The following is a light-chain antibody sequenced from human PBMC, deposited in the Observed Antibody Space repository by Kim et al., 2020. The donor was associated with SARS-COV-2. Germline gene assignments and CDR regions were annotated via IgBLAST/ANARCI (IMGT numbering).Light chain of an antibody. J-gene: IGLJ2*01. CDR1: SSNVGGGYD. CDR2: GDL. V-gene: IGLV1-40*01. Sequence: VSTPGTGSSSNVGGGYDYVWCHQLPGTAPTLLIYGDLNRPPGVPDRLSGSNSGTSASLAITGRQAEDEADYYCQSYDSSLSGVVFGGGTQLTVL. CDR3: QSYDSSLSGVV.